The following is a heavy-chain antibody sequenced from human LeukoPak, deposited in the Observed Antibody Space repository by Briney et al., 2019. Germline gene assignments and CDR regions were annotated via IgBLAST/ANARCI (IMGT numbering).Heavy chain of an antibody. CDR2: MSHDGTNK. Sequence: GGSLRLSCAASGFTFSSYAMHWVRQAPGKGLEWVAVMSHDGTNKYYAGSVKGRFTISRDNSKNTLFLQMNTLRPDDTAVYYCVRAGATGYGSGWFEVLEYWGQGTLVTVSS. CDR1: GFTFSSYA. V-gene: IGHV3-30-3*01. CDR3: VRAGATGYGSGWFEVLEY. J-gene: IGHJ4*02. D-gene: IGHD6-19*01.